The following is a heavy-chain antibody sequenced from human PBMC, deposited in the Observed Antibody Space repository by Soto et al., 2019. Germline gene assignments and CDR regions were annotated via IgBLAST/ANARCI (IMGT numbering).Heavy chain of an antibody. CDR2: IGTAGDT. V-gene: IGHV3-13*01. J-gene: IGHJ4*02. D-gene: IGHD3-22*01. Sequence: GGSLRLSCAASGFTFSSYDMHWVRQATGKGLEWVSAIGTAGDTYYPGSVKGRFTISRENAKNSLYLQMNSLRAEDTAVYYCARGGARTTMIVVASPPDYWGQGTLVTVS. CDR3: ARGGARTTMIVVASPPDY. CDR1: GFTFSSYD.